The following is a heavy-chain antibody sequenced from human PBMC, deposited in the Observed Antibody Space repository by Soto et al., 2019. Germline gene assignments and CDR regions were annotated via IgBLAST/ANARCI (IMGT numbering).Heavy chain of an antibody. Sequence: PGGSLRLSSAASGFPVSSNYMSWVRQAPGKGLEWVSVIYSGGSTYYADSVKGRFTISRDNSKNTLYLQMNSLTTEDTAVYYCTTSTGIVGYLRSVVTDVWGQGTTVTV. J-gene: IGHJ6*02. V-gene: IGHV3-66*01. D-gene: IGHD1-26*01. CDR2: IYSGGST. CDR3: TTSTGIVGYLRSVVTDV. CDR1: GFPVSSNY.